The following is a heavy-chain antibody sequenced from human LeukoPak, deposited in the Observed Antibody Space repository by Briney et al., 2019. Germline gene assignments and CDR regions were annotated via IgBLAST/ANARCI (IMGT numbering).Heavy chain of an antibody. Sequence: GGSLRLSCAASGFTFSSYAMSWVRQAPGKGLEWVSAISGSGGSTYYADSVKGRFAISRDNSKNTLYLQMNSLRAEDTAVYYCAKDPSGGSMVRGVAFDYWGQGTLVTVSS. CDR2: ISGSGGST. CDR3: AKDPSGGSMVRGVAFDY. J-gene: IGHJ4*02. CDR1: GFTFSSYA. V-gene: IGHV3-23*01. D-gene: IGHD3-10*01.